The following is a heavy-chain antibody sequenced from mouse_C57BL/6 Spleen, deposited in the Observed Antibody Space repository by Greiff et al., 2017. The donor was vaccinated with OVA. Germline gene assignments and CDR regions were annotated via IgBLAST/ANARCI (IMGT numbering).Heavy chain of an antibody. V-gene: IGHV5-17*01. CDR1: GFTFSDYG. J-gene: IGHJ2*01. CDR2: ISSGSSTI. Sequence: EVQLVESGGGLVKPGGSLKLSCAASGFTFSDYGMHWVRQAPEKGLEWVAYISSGSSTIYYADTVKGRFTISRDNAKNTLFLQMTSLRSEDTAMYYCARRVLRGGSYGYFDYWGQGTTLTVSS. D-gene: IGHD1-1*02. CDR3: ARRVLRGGSYGYFDY.